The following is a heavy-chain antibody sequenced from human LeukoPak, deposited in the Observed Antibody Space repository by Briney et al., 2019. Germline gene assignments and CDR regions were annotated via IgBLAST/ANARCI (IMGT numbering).Heavy chain of an antibody. CDR3: AKGGQYSTGPPSY. J-gene: IGHJ4*02. V-gene: IGHV3-74*01. D-gene: IGHD6-19*01. CDR2: INSDESST. Sequence: GGSPRLSCAVSGFTFSSYWMHWVRQAPGKGLVWVSRINSDESSTSYADSVKGRFTISRDNAKNTLFLQMNSLRVEDTALYYCAKGGQYSTGPPSYWGQGTLVTVSS. CDR1: GFTFSSYW.